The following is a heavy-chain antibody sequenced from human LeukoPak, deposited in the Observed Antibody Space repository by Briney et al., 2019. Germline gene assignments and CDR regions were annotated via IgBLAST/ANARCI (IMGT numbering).Heavy chain of an antibody. J-gene: IGHJ4*02. CDR2: IYYSGST. CDR3: ARASLPWGLYCSSTSCYGGRLFDY. Sequence: SETLSLTCTVSGGSISSYYWSWIRQPPGKGLEWIGYIYYSGSTNYNPSLKSRVTISVDTSKNQFSLKLSSVTAADTAVYYCARASLPWGLYCSSTSCYGGRLFDYWGQGTLVTVSS. V-gene: IGHV4-59*12. D-gene: IGHD2-2*01. CDR1: GGSISSYY.